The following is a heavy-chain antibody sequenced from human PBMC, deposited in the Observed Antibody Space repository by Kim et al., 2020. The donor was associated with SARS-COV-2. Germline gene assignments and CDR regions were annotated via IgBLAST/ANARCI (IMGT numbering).Heavy chain of an antibody. J-gene: IGHJ4*01. CDR3: ARGALDWNDEGDYFDY. CDR1: GFTFSSYA. Sequence: GGSLRLSCAASGFTFSSYAMHWVRQAPGKGLEWVAVISYDGSNKYYADSVKGRFTISRDNSKNTLYLQMNSLRAEDTAVYYCARGALDWNDEGDYFDYWG. D-gene: IGHD1-1*01. CDR2: ISYDGSNK. V-gene: IGHV3-30-3*01.